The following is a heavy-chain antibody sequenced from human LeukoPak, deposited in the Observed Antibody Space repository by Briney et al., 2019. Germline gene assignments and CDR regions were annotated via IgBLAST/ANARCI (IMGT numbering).Heavy chain of an antibody. J-gene: IGHJ5*01. CDR3: ARTPGFSYGFGWFDS. D-gene: IGHD5-18*01. CDR1: GGSFSSYY. CDR2: IYDSGST. V-gene: IGHV4-59*01. Sequence: SETLSLTCTVSGGSFSSYYWSWIRQPPGKGLEWIGFIYDSGSTNCNPSLKSRVTISVDTSKNQFSLKLRSVTAADTAVYYCARTPGFSYGFGWFDSWGQGTVVSVSS.